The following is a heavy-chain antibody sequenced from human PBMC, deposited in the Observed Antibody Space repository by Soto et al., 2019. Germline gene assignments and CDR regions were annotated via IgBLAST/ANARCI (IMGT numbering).Heavy chain of an antibody. CDR2: IDPSDSYT. V-gene: IGHV5-10-1*01. CDR1: GYSFTSYW. J-gene: IGHJ6*02. Sequence: GESLKISGKGSGYSFTSYWISRVRQMPGKGLEWMGRIDPSDSYTNYSPSFQGHVTISADKSISTAYLQWSSLKASDTAMYYCARRGRGAYYYGMDVWGQGTTVTVSS. D-gene: IGHD3-10*01. CDR3: ARRGRGAYYYGMDV.